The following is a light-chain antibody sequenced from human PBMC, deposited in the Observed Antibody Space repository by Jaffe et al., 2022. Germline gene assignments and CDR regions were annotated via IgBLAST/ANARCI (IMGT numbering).Light chain of an antibody. Sequence: EIVLTQSPATLSLSPGERATLSCRASQSVSSYLAWYQQKPGQAPRLLIYDASNRATGITARFSGSGSGTDFTLTISSLEPEDFAVYYCQQRSTWPPTFGQGTKLEIK. J-gene: IGKJ2*01. V-gene: IGKV3-11*01. CDR2: DAS. CDR3: QQRSTWPPT. CDR1: QSVSSY.